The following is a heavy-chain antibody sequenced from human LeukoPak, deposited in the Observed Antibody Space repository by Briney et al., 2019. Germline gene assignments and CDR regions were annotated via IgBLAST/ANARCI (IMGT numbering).Heavy chain of an antibody. V-gene: IGHV4-39*01. D-gene: IGHD3-9*01. Sequence: SETLSLTCTVSGGSISSSSYYWGWIRQPPGKGLEWFRSIYYSGSTYYNPSLKSRVTISVDTSKNQFSLKLSSVTAADTAVYYCARPVVLRHFDRYYFDYWGQGTLVTVSS. J-gene: IGHJ4*02. CDR2: IYYSGST. CDR1: GGSISSSSYY. CDR3: ARPVVLRHFDRYYFDY.